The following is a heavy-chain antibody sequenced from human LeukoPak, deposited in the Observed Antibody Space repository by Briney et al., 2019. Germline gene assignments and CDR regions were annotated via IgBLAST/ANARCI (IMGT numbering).Heavy chain of an antibody. J-gene: IGHJ4*02. CDR3: AKDYSGYDFDY. V-gene: IGHV3-23*01. CDR2: TSGSGVNS. CDR1: GFTLRSYD. D-gene: IGHD5-12*01. Sequence: PGGSLRLSCAASGFTLRSYDMSWVRQAPGKGLEWVAATSGSGVNSYYADSVRGRFTISRDNSQNTLYLQMDSLRAEDTALYYCAKDYSGYDFDYWGQGTLVTVSS.